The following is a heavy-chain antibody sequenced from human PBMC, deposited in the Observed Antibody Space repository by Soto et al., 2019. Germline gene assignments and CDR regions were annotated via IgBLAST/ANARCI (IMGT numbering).Heavy chain of an antibody. CDR1: GYTFTSYD. Sequence: ASVKVSCKASGYTFTSYDINWVRQATGQGLEWMGWMNPNSGNTGYAQKFQGRVTMTRNTSISTAYMELSSLRSEDTAVYYCARLVGTDSWSNYYYYYGMDVWGQGTTVTVSS. CDR3: ARLVGTDSWSNYYYYYGMDV. V-gene: IGHV1-8*01. CDR2: MNPNSGNT. J-gene: IGHJ6*02. D-gene: IGHD3-3*01.